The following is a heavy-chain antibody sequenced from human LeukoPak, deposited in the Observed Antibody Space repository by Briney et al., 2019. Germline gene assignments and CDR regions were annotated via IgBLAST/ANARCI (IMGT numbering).Heavy chain of an antibody. CDR3: AREPCRGYCGGDYPRGRGRALDY. Sequence: GGSLRLSCAASGFTFSSYWMSWVRQAPGKGLEWVANIKQDGSEKYYVDSVKGRFTISRDNAKNSLYPQMNSLRAEGTAVYYCAREPCRGYCGGDYPRGRGRALDYWGQGTLVTVSS. CDR2: IKQDGSEK. D-gene: IGHD2-21*02. J-gene: IGHJ4*02. CDR1: GFTFSSYW. V-gene: IGHV3-7*01.